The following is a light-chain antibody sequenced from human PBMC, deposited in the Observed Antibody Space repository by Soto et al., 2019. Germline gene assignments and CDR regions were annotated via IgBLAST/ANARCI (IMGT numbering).Light chain of an antibody. CDR1: QSASASY. V-gene: IGKV3-20*01. CDR3: QHYARSVGT. CDR2: GAF. Sequence: EIVLTQSAGAQSLPPGERATVSCSASQSASASYFAWYQQKPGQAPRLLISGAFYRATGIPDRFSGSESGTDFTLTISRLEPEDFAVYYCQHYARSVGTFGQGTRVEIK. J-gene: IGKJ1*01.